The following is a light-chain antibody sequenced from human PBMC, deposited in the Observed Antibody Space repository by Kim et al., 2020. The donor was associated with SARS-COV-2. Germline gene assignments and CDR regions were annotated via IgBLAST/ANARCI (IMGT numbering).Light chain of an antibody. J-gene: IGKJ1*01. CDR3: QQYSSSPAT. CDR1: QRVSSNY. Sequence: PGKTASLSYRASQRVSSNYLAWYQQEPGQAPRLLIYGASSRATGIPDRFSGSGSGADFTLTITRLEPEDFAVYYCQQYSSSPATFGQGTKVDIK. V-gene: IGKV3-20*01. CDR2: GAS.